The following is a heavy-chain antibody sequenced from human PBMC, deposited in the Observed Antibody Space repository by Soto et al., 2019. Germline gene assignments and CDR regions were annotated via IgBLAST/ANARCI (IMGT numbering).Heavy chain of an antibody. V-gene: IGHV4-59*08. CDR1: GGSICPYY. CDR3: ARHHRYCTGGSCYAVDS. D-gene: IGHD2-15*01. CDR2: IYYTGST. Sequence: SETLSLTCTVSGGSICPYYWTWIRQPPGKEPEWIAYIYYTGSTSYNPSLKSRVTISLDTSKNQFSLNLSSVTAADTAVYYCARHHRYCTGGSCYAVDSWGQGTLVTVSS. J-gene: IGHJ4*02.